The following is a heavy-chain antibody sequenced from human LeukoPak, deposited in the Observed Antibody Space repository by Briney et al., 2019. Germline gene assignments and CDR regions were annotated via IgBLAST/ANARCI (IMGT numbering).Heavy chain of an antibody. D-gene: IGHD3-22*01. CDR3: ARRDYYDSSGYSPLFDY. CDR2: ISSNGGST. J-gene: IGHJ4*02. Sequence: GGSLRLSCSASGFTFSSYVMHWVRQAPGKGLEYVSAISSNGGSTYYADSVKGRFTISRDNSKNTLYLQMNNLRVEDTAVYYCARRDYYDSSGYSPLFDYWGQGTLVTVSS. CDR1: GFTFSSYV. V-gene: IGHV3-64*04.